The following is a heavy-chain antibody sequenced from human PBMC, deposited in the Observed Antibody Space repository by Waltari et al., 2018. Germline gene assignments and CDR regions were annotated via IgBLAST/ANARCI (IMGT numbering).Heavy chain of an antibody. Sequence: EVQLVESGGGLVQPGGSLRLPCAASGFTFATYGMNWGRQAPGKGLEWVSYITNSGSGMYYADSVRGRFTISRDNAKNSLYLQMNSLRAEDTAVYYCARRFDSWGQGTLVTVSS. V-gene: IGHV3-48*01. CDR2: ITNSGSGM. CDR1: GFTFATYG. CDR3: ARRFDS. J-gene: IGHJ4*02.